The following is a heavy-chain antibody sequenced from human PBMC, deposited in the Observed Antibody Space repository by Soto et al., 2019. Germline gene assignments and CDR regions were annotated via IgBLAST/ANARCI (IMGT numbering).Heavy chain of an antibody. Sequence: EVQLLQSGGGLVQPGGSLRLSCAASGFTFSNYAMSWVRQAPGKGLECVSTINTNGVNRHYADSVKGRFSVSRENSKNTLSLQMNSLRAEDTAVYYCTKDWQHASWGQGTLVTVSS. D-gene: IGHD6-13*01. CDR1: GFTFSNYA. V-gene: IGHV3-23*01. J-gene: IGHJ5*02. CDR2: INTNGVNR. CDR3: TKDWQHAS.